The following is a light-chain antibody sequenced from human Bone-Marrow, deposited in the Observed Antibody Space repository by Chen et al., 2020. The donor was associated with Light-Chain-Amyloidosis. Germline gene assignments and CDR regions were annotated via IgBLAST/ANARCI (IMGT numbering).Light chain of an antibody. CDR2: EVT. CDR3: SSYTITNTLV. Sequence: QPALSLPAPVSGSPEQTLPLSSVGTRSDVGGDNHVSWYQQHPDKAPKLMIYEVTNRPSWFPDRFSGSKSDNTASLTISGLQTEDEADYFCSSYTITNTLVFGSGTRVTVL. CDR1: RSDVGGDNH. J-gene: IGLJ1*01. V-gene: IGLV2-14*01.